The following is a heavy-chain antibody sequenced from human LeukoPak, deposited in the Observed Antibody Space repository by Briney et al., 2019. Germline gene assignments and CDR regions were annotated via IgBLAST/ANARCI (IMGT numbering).Heavy chain of an antibody. V-gene: IGHV3-53*01. Sequence: GGSLRLSCAASGFTVSSNYMSWVRQAPGKGLEWVSVLYSGGSIYYAESVKGRFTISRDNSRNTLYLQMNSLRAEDTAVYYCARGTYYGSSGYHFDYWGQGTLVTVSS. D-gene: IGHD3-22*01. CDR3: ARGTYYGSSGYHFDY. CDR2: LYSGGSI. J-gene: IGHJ4*02. CDR1: GFTVSSNY.